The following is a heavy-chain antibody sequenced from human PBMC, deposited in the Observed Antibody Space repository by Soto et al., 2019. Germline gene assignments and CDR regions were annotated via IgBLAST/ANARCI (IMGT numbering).Heavy chain of an antibody. V-gene: IGHV4-34*01. CDR3: ARGKAVVVRVYYFDY. D-gene: IGHD6-19*01. CDR1: GGSFSGYY. Sequence: SETLSLTCAVYGGSFSGYYWSWIRQPPGKGLEWIGEINHSGSTNYNPSLKSRVTISVDTSKNQFSLKLSSVTAADTAVYYCARGKAVVVRVYYFDYWGQGTLVTVSS. J-gene: IGHJ4*02. CDR2: INHSGST.